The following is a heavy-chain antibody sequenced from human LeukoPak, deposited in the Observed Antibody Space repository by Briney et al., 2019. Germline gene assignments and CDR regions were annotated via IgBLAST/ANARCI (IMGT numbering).Heavy chain of an antibody. CDR3: AKGGGRSGYDCSY. Sequence: TGGSLRLSCATSGFTFSSYAMSWVRQAPGKGLEWVAVISYDGSNKYYADSVKGRFTISRDNSKNTLYLQMNSLRAEDTAVYYCAKGGGRSGYDCSYWGQGTRVTVSS. V-gene: IGHV3-30*18. J-gene: IGHJ4*02. CDR1: GFTFSSYA. D-gene: IGHD5-12*01. CDR2: ISYDGSNK.